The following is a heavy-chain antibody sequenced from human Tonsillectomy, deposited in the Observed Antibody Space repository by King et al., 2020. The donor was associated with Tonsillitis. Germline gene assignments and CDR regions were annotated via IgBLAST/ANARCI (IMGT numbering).Heavy chain of an antibody. CDR1: GVTFSSYA. Sequence: VQLVESGGGLVQPGGSLRLSCAASGVTFSSYAMSWVRQAQGKGLGWVSAISGSGGSTYYADSVKGRFTISRDNTKNTLYLQMNSLRAEDTAVYYCAKDIVIVPVATFTRGGSDYWGQGTLVTVSS. V-gene: IGHV3-23*04. CDR3: AKDIVIVPVATFTRGGSDY. J-gene: IGHJ4*02. CDR2: ISGSGGST. D-gene: IGHD2-2*01.